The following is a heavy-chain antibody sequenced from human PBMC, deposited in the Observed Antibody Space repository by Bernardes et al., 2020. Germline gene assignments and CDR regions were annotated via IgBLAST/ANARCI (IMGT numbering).Heavy chain of an antibody. J-gene: IGHJ5*02. V-gene: IGHV4-39*01. CDR1: GGSISSSSYY. D-gene: IGHD4-17*01. Sequence: SETLSLTCTVSGGSISSSSYYWGWIRQPPGKGLEWIGSIYYSGSTYYNPSLKSRVTISVDTSKNQFSLKLSSVTAADTAVYYCARPKWDYGDYLFSGGWATWGQGTLVTVSS. CDR2: IYYSGST. CDR3: ARPKWDYGDYLFSGGWAT.